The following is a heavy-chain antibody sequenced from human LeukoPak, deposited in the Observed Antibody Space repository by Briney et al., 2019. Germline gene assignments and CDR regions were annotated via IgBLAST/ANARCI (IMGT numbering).Heavy chain of an antibody. CDR1: GYSFTTYW. CDR2: IYPGDSDT. Sequence: GESLKISCKGSGYSFTTYWIGWVRQMPGKGLEWMGIIYPGDSDTRYSPSFQGQVTISADKSISTAYLQWNSLKASGTAIYYCARRFDTSGYFQNWGQGTLVTVSS. V-gene: IGHV5-51*01. D-gene: IGHD3-22*01. J-gene: IGHJ1*01. CDR3: ARRFDTSGYFQN.